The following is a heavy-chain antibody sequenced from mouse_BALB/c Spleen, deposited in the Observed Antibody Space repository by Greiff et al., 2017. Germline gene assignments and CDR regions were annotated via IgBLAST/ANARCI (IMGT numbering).Heavy chain of an antibody. V-gene: IGHV3-8*02. CDR2: ISYSGST. CDR1: GDSITSGY. D-gene: IGHD1-1*01. CDR3: ARYDYGGHYFDY. J-gene: IGHJ2*01. Sequence: DVMLVESGPSLVKPSQTLSLTCSVTGDSITSGYWNWIRKFPGNKLEYMGYISYSGSTYYNPSLKSRISITRDTSKNQYYLQLNSVTTEDTATYYCARYDYGGHYFDYWGQGTTLTVSS.